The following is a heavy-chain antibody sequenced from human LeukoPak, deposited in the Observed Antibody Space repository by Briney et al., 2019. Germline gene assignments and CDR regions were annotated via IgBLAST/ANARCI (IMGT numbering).Heavy chain of an antibody. CDR3: ARVDAYCGGDCYSTTDYYYYIDV. Sequence: PSETLSLTCTVSGGSISSYYWSWIRQPPGKGLEWIGYIYYSGSTNYKPSLKSRVTISEDTSKNQFSLRLTSVTAADTAVYYCARVDAYCGGDCYSTTDYYYYIDVWGKGTTVTISS. V-gene: IGHV4-59*08. CDR1: GGSISSYY. D-gene: IGHD2-21*02. CDR2: IYYSGST. J-gene: IGHJ6*03.